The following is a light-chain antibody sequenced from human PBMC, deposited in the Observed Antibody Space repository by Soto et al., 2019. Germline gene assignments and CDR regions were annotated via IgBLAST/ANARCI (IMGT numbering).Light chain of an antibody. J-gene: IGKJ1*01. CDR1: QTISNW. Sequence: DIQMTQPPSTPSGCVGVIVTITCRASQTISNWLARYQQKPAQAPKLLIYKAATLKSGVPSRFSGSGSGTEFTLTISSLKPDDFATSYCQHYNSYSDAFGQGAKADI. CDR2: KAA. V-gene: IGKV1-5*03. CDR3: QHYNSYSDA.